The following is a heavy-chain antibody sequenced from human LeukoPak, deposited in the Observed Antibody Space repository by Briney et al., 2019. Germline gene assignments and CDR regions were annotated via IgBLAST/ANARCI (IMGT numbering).Heavy chain of an antibody. CDR2: IIPILGIA. J-gene: IGHJ4*02. CDR1: GGTFSSYA. Sequence: SVKVSPKASGGTFSSYAISCVPPAPGQGLEWMGRIIPILGIANYAQKFQGRVTITADKSTSTAYMELSSLRSEDTAVYYCARDWDYGSGSSADYWGQGTLVTVSS. D-gene: IGHD3-10*01. CDR3: ARDWDYGSGSSADY. V-gene: IGHV1-69*04.